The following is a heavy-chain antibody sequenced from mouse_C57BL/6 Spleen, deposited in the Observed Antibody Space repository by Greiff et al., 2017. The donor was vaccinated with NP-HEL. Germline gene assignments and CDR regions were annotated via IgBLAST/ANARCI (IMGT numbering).Heavy chain of an antibody. J-gene: IGHJ3*01. CDR3: ARQYYGSSWAWFAY. D-gene: IGHD1-1*01. Sequence: QVQLQQSGPELVKPGASVKISCKASGYAFSSFWMNWVKQRPGQGLEWIGRIYPGDGDTNYNGKFKGKATLTADKSSSTAYMQLSSLTSEDSAVYFCARQYYGSSWAWFAYWGQGTLVTVSA. CDR2: IYPGDGDT. V-gene: IGHV1-82*01. CDR1: GYAFSSFW.